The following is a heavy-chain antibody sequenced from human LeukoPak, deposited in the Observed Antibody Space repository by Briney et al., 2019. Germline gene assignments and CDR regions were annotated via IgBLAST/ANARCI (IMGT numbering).Heavy chain of an antibody. CDR3: AIITLDFWSGYFDY. D-gene: IGHD3-3*01. Sequence: PSQTLPLTCTVSGGSISSGSYYWSWIRQPAGKGLEWIGRIYTSGSTNYNPSLKSRVTISIDTSKNQFSLKLSYVTAADTAVYYCAIITLDFWSGYFDYWGQGTLVTVSS. CDR2: IYTSGST. J-gene: IGHJ4*02. V-gene: IGHV4-61*02. CDR1: GGSISSGSYY.